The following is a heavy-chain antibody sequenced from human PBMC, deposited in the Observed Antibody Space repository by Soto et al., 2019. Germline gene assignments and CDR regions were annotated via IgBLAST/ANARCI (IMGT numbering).Heavy chain of an antibody. CDR3: ATYYYGSGSYWGVDY. Sequence: ASVKVSCKASGYSFSSYTINWVRQAPGQGLEWLGWIRAYNGNTKYVEKLQGRVTMTRDTSASTAYMELSSLRSEDTAVYYCATYYYGSGSYWGVDYWGQGTLVTVSS. J-gene: IGHJ4*02. V-gene: IGHV1-18*04. CDR2: IRAYNGNT. CDR1: GYSFSSYT. D-gene: IGHD3-10*01.